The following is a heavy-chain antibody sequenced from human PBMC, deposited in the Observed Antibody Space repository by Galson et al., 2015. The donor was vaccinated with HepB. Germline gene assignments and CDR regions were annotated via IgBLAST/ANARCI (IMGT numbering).Heavy chain of an antibody. CDR2: TSYDDNTK. Sequence: SLRLSCAVSGFLFNVEAMYWVRRAPDKGLEFVAATSYDDNTKYYADSVRGRFPISRDNSKNTLYLQMNSLRLEDTGLYYCAKDWGLGVWGQGTTVTVSS. CDR1: GFLFNVEA. D-gene: IGHD3/OR15-3a*01. CDR3: AKDWGLGV. V-gene: IGHV3-30*04. J-gene: IGHJ6*02.